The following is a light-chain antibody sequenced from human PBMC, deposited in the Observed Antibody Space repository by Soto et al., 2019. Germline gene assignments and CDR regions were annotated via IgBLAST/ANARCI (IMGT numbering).Light chain of an antibody. J-gene: IGKJ2*01. Sequence: ETVLTQSPGTLSLSPGERATLSCRASQTIRNNYLAWYQQKTSQAPRLLVYGAFNRAGGISDRFSGSGSGTDFTLTISRLEPEDFAVYYCQQYGSSPRTFGQGTKLEIK. V-gene: IGKV3-20*01. CDR2: GAF. CDR1: QTIRNNY. CDR3: QQYGSSPRT.